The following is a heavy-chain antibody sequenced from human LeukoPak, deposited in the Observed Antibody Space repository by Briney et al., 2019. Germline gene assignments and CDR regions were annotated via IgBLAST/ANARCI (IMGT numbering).Heavy chain of an antibody. CDR3: ARVGQNYYDSSGYYSD. V-gene: IGHV3-23*01. CDR1: GFTFSSYA. Sequence: PGGSLRLSCAASGFTFSSYAMSWVRQAPGKGLEWVSAISGSGGSTYYADSVKGRFTVSRDNAKNSLYLQMNSLRAEDTAVYYCARVGQNYYDSSGYYSDWGQGTLVTVSS. D-gene: IGHD3-22*01. J-gene: IGHJ4*02. CDR2: ISGSGGST.